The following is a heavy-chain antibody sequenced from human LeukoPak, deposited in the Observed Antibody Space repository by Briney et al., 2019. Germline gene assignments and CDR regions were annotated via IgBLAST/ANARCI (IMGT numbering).Heavy chain of an antibody. D-gene: IGHD6-13*01. CDR1: GGTFSSYA. V-gene: IGHV1-69*05. J-gene: IGHJ6*03. Sequence: SVKVSCKASGGTFSSYAISRVRQAPGQGLEWVGGIIPIFGTANYAQKFQGRVTITTDESTSTAYMELSSLRSEDTAVYYCARGSSSSWYSDYYYYYMDVWGKGTTVTVSS. CDR2: IIPIFGTA. CDR3: ARGSSSSWYSDYYYYYMDV.